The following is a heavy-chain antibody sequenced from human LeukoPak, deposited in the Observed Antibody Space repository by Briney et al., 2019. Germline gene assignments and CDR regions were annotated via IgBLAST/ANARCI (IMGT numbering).Heavy chain of an antibody. Sequence: GASVKVSCKASGYTFTSYDINWVRQATGQGLEWMGWMNPNSGNTGYAQKFQGRVTITRNTSISTAYMELSSLRSEDTAVYYCARVDGFSGYGLFGYYYYYYMDVWGKGTTVTVSS. CDR3: ARVDGFSGYGLFGYYYYYYMDV. CDR1: GYTFTSYD. J-gene: IGHJ6*03. CDR2: MNPNSGNT. D-gene: IGHD5-12*01. V-gene: IGHV1-8*03.